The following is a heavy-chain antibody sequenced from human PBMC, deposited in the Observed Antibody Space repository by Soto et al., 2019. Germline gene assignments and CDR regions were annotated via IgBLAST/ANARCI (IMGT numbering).Heavy chain of an antibody. Sequence: VQLVESGGGVVQPGRSLRLSCAASGFTFSDYAMHWVRQAPGKGLEWVAVVSHDGRNTHYADSVKGRFTISRDSSKNTVSLQMTSLRAEDTDVYYCAKGGRQWLVTSDFNYWGQGALVTFSS. D-gene: IGHD6-19*01. CDR2: VSHDGRNT. CDR1: GFTFSDYA. J-gene: IGHJ4*02. V-gene: IGHV3-30*18. CDR3: AKGGRQWLVTSDFNY.